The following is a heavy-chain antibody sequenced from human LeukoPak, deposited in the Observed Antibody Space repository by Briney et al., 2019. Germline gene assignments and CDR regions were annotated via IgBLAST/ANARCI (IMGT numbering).Heavy chain of an antibody. CDR2: ISGSGGST. CDR1: GFTFSSYA. CDR3: ARHAGSGSHRGRFDY. V-gene: IGHV3-23*01. Sequence: GGSLRLSCAASGFTFSSYAMSWVRQAPGKGLDWVSTISGSGGSTYYADSVKGRFTISRDNSKNTLYLQMDSLRADGTAVYYCARHAGSGSHRGRFDYWGQGTLVTVSS. D-gene: IGHD3-10*01. J-gene: IGHJ4*02.